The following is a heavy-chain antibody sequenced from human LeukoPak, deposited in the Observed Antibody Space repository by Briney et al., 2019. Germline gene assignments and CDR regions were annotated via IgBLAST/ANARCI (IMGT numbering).Heavy chain of an antibody. Sequence: ASVKVSCKASGYTFTSYGISWVRQAPGQGLEWMGWIRAYNGNTNYAQKLQGRVTMTTDTSTSTAYMELRSLRSDDTAVYYCARARAIAVAGTGYFQHWGQGTLVTVSS. D-gene: IGHD6-19*01. J-gene: IGHJ1*01. CDR1: GYTFTSYG. CDR2: IRAYNGNT. V-gene: IGHV1-18*01. CDR3: ARARAIAVAGTGYFQH.